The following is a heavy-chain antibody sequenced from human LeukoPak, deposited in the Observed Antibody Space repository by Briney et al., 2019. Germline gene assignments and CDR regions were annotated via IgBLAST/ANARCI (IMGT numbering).Heavy chain of an antibody. CDR1: GGSISTSNYY. CDR2: IFYSGST. D-gene: IGHD1-26*01. J-gene: IGHJ3*02. V-gene: IGHV4-39*07. Sequence: SETLSLTCTVSGGSISTSNYYWGWIRQPPGKGLEWIGNIFYSGSTYYSPSLKRRVTISLDTSKNQFSLKLSSVTAADTAVYYCARRRRSFDAFDIWGQGTMVTVSS. CDR3: ARRRRSFDAFDI.